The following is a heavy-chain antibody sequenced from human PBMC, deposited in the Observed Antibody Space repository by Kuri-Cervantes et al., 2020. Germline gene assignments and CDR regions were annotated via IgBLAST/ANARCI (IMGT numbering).Heavy chain of an antibody. Sequence: SETLSLTCTVSGDSISTYYWSWIRQPPGKGLEWIGYIYNSGSTKYNPSLKSRVTISVETSTNQFSLKLNSVTAADTAVYYCARSGAVTTRAFDIWGRGTMVTVSS. J-gene: IGHJ3*02. CDR2: IYNSGST. D-gene: IGHD4-17*01. CDR1: GDSISTYY. V-gene: IGHV4-59*01. CDR3: ARSGAVTTRAFDI.